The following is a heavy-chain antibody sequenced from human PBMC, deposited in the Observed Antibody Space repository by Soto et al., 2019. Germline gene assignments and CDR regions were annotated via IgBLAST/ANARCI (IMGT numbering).Heavy chain of an antibody. Sequence: GGSLRLSCAASGFTFSTYAMRWVRQAPGKGLEWVSAISGRGDSTYYADSVKGRFTISRDNSKNTLYLQMNSLRAEDTAVYYCARRGSGSYYDSWGQGTQVTVSS. J-gene: IGHJ4*02. CDR1: GFTFSTYA. CDR3: ARRGSGSYYDS. V-gene: IGHV3-23*01. D-gene: IGHD1-26*01. CDR2: ISGRGDST.